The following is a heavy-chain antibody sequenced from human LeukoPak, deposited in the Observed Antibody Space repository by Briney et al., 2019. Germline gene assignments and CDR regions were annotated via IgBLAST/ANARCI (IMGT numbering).Heavy chain of an antibody. CDR2: IYYSGST. V-gene: IGHV4-39*01. D-gene: IGHD3-10*01. CDR3: ASPYMVRRRGDHAFDI. J-gene: IGHJ3*02. CDR1: GGSISSSSYY. Sequence: PSETLSLTCTVSGGSISSSSYYWGWIRQPPGKGLEWFGSIYYSGSTYYNPSLKSRVTISVDTSKNQFSLKLSSVTAADTAVYYCASPYMVRRRGDHAFDIWGQGTMVTVSS.